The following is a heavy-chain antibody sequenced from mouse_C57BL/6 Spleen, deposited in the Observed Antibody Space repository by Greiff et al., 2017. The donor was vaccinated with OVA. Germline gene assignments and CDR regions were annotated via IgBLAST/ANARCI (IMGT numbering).Heavy chain of an antibody. V-gene: IGHV1-61*01. D-gene: IGHD4-1*01. CDR1: GYTFTSSW. Sequence: QVQLQQSGAELVRPGSSVKLSCKASGYTFTSSWMDWVKQRPGQGLEWIGNIYPSDSETHYNQKFKDKATLTVDKSSSTAYMQLSSLTSEDSAVYYCASSTGTRDYWGQGTTLTVSS. CDR2: IYPSDSET. CDR3: ASSTGTRDY. J-gene: IGHJ2*01.